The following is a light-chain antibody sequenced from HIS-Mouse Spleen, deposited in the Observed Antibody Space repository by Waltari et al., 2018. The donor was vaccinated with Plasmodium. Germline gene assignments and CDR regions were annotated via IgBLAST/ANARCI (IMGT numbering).Light chain of an antibody. J-gene: IGLJ2*01. V-gene: IGLV2-8*01. CDR1: SSDVGGYNY. Sequence: QSALTQPPSASGSPGQSVTISCTGTSSDVGGYNYVSWYQQHPGKAPKLMSYEVSKRPSGVPDRFAGSKSGNTASLTVSGLQAEDEADYYCSSYAGSNNLFGGGTKLTVL. CDR3: SSYAGSNNL. CDR2: EVS.